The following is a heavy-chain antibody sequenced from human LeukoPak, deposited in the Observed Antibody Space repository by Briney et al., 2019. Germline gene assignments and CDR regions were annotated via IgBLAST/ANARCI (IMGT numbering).Heavy chain of an antibody. CDR1: AFTFSSYA. D-gene: IGHD2-2*01. CDR2: ISSNGGST. J-gene: IGHJ4*02. V-gene: IGHV3-64*01. CDR3: ARECSSTSCYDY. Sequence: GGSLRLSCAASAFTFSSYAMHWVRQAPGKGLEYVSAISSNGGSTYYANSVKGRFTISRDNSKNTLYLQMGSLRAEDMAMYYCARECSSTSCYDYWGQGTLVTVSS.